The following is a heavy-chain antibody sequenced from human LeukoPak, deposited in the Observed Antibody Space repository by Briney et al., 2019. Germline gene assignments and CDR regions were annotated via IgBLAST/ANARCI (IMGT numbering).Heavy chain of an antibody. D-gene: IGHD1-7*01. Sequence: PGGSLRLSCEASGVTFSTYWLSWVRQGLRWGLEWVATIKGDGSEKYYVDSVKGRFTISRDNAKNSLYLQMNSLGAGDTAIYYCATRWNSAFGMWGQGTKVTVSS. V-gene: IGHV3-7*01. J-gene: IGHJ3*02. CDR3: ATRWNSAFGM. CDR1: GVTFSTYW. CDR2: IKGDGSEK.